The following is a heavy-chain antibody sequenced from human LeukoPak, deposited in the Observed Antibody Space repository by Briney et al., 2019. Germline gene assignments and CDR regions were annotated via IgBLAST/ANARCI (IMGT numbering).Heavy chain of an antibody. Sequence: VASVTVSFMGSVYTFTSYDINWVRQPTGQEVEWMGWMNPNSGNTGYAQRFQGRVTMTRNTSISTAYMELSSLRSEDTAVYYCARGGLPPVDYWGQGTLVTVSS. CDR2: MNPNSGNT. V-gene: IGHV1-8*01. J-gene: IGHJ4*02. CDR3: ARGGLPPVDY. CDR1: VYTFTSYD. D-gene: IGHD5-12*01.